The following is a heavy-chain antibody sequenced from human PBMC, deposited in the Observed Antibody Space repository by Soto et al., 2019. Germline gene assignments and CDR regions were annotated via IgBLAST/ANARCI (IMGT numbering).Heavy chain of an antibody. Sequence: PSETLSLTCTVSGGSTGSGDYYWSWIRQPPGKGLEWIGYIYYSGSTYHNPSLKSRVTISVDTSKHQFSLKLSSVTAADTAVYYCARGSRTGPPFDYWGQGTLVTVSS. V-gene: IGHV4-30-4*01. J-gene: IGHJ4*02. CDR2: IYYSGST. D-gene: IGHD3-9*01. CDR1: GGSTGSGDYY. CDR3: ARGSRTGPPFDY.